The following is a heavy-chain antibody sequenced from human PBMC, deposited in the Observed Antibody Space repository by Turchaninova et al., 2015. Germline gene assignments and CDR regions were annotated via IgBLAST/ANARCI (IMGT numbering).Heavy chain of an antibody. CDR1: GFSFSDHF. CDR2: IRNKASSYST. J-gene: IGHJ4*02. CDR3: VRDGRLHNWDF. D-gene: IGHD1-1*01. Sequence: EVQLVESGGGLVQPGGSLRLSCAVSGFSFSDHFMDWVRQAPGKGLEWVARIRNKASSYSTEYAASVRGRFSISRDDSKNSLSLQMNSLKSEDTAVYYCVRDGRLHNWDFWGQGTLVTVSS. V-gene: IGHV3-72*01.